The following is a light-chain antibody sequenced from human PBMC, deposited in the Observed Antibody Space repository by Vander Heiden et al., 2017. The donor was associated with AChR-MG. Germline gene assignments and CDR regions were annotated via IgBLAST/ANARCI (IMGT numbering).Light chain of an antibody. Sequence: DIQMTQSPTTLSSSVGDRVTITCRASQDIGKWLAWYQQKPGKAPQLLLYEASSLESGVPSRFSGSGSGTEFTLTIGGLQPDDFATYYCQEDDGCTRTFGQGTKVEIK. CDR3: QEDDGCTRT. J-gene: IGKJ1*01. CDR2: EAS. V-gene: IGKV1-5*03. CDR1: QDIGKW.